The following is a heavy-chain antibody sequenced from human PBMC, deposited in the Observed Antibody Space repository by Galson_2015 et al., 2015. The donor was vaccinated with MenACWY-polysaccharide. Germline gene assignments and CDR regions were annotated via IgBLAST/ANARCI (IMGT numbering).Heavy chain of an antibody. J-gene: IGHJ4*02. CDR1: GFTFRNYG. CDR3: ASGRVPSGDESLTYFDY. D-gene: IGHD4-17*01. V-gene: IGHV3-33*01. Sequence: SLRLSCAASGFTFRNYGMHWVRQAPGKGLEWVAIIWYDGSKKYHADSVKGRFTISRDNSKNTLYLQMNSLRDEDTAVYHCASGRVPSGDESLTYFDYWGQGTLVTVSS. CDR2: IWYDGSKK.